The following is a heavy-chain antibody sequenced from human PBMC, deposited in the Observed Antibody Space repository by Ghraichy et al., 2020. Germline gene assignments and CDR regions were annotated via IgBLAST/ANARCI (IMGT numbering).Heavy chain of an antibody. J-gene: IGHJ4*02. Sequence: SQTLSLTCTVSGGSISSSSYYWGWIRQPPGMGLEWIGSIYYSGSTSYNPSLKSRVTISVDTSKNQFSLKLSSVTAADTAVYYCASQNYYDSGNYYYWGQGTLVTVSS. CDR1: GGSISSSSYY. V-gene: IGHV4-39*01. CDR2: IYYSGST. CDR3: ASQNYYDSGNYYY. D-gene: IGHD3-10*01.